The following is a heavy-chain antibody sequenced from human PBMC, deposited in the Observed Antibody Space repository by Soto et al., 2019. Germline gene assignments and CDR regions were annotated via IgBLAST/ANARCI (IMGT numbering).Heavy chain of an antibody. CDR2: INPSGGST. CDR1: GYTFTSYY. Sequence: ASVKVSCKASGYTFTSYYMHWVRQAPGQGLEWMGIINPSGGSTSYAQKFQGRVTMTRDTSTSTVYMELSSLRSEDTAVYYCAREGCRSGGRCYWFDPWGQGTLVTVSS. CDR3: AREGCRSGGRCYWFDP. V-gene: IGHV1-46*03. D-gene: IGHD2-15*01. J-gene: IGHJ5*02.